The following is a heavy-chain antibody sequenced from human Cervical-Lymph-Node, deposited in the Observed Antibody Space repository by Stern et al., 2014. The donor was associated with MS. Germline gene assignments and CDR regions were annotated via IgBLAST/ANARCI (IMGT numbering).Heavy chain of an antibody. J-gene: IGHJ4*02. CDR1: GFIFDDYG. Sequence: EGQLVESGGGVARPGGSLRLSCAASGFIFDDYGMSWVRQASRKGLEWVSGINWNGGLTLSAGSVQGRFTISRDDANDSLYLQMNSLRAEDTALYYCARSRTPGMGAGGSDYWGQGTLVTVSS. CDR3: ARSRTPGMGAGGSDY. CDR2: INWNGGLT. D-gene: IGHD6-13*01. V-gene: IGHV3-20*04.